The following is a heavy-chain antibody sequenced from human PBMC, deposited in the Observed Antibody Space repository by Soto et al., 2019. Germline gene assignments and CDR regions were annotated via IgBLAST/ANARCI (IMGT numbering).Heavy chain of an antibody. Sequence: PGGSLRLSCAASGFTFDDYAIHWVRQAPGKGLEWVSGISWNGDTIGYADSVKGRFTISRDSAKNSVYLQMNSLRPEDTALYYCAKALPPGSYYKPLHYWGQGTLVTVSS. D-gene: IGHD3-10*01. J-gene: IGHJ4*02. CDR3: AKALPPGSYYKPLHY. V-gene: IGHV3-9*01. CDR1: GFTFDDYA. CDR2: ISWNGDTI.